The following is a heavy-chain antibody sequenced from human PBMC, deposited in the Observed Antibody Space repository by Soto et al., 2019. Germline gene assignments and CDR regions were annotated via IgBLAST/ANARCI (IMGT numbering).Heavy chain of an antibody. V-gene: IGHV1-18*01. CDR2: ISAYNGNT. CDR1: GYTFTSYG. J-gene: IGHJ4*02. Sequence: QVQLVQYEAEVKKPGASVRVSCKASGYTFTSYGISWVRQAPGQGLEWMGWISAYNGNTNYAQKLQGRVTMTTDTSTSTAYLELRSLRSDDTAVYYCARTDSSGYYYAFDYWGQGTLVTVSS. D-gene: IGHD3-22*01. CDR3: ARTDSSGYYYAFDY.